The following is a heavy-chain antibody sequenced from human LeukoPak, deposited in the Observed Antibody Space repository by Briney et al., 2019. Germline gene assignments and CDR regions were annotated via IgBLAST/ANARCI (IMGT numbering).Heavy chain of an antibody. V-gene: IGHV4-4*07. CDR1: GGSISTYY. D-gene: IGHD2-2*01. CDR2: IYTSGST. Sequence: SETLSLTCTVSGGSISTYYWSWIRQPAGKGLEWIGRIYTSGSTNYNPSLKSPVTLSVDTSMNQFSLKLSSVTAADTAVYYCARGYWVVPAALDYWGQGTLVTVSS. CDR3: ARGYWVVPAALDY. J-gene: IGHJ4*02.